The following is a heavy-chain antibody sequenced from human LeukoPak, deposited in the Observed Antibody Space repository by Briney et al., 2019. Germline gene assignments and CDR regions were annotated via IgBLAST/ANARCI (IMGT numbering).Heavy chain of an antibody. Sequence: SETLSLTCAVSGYSISSGYYWGWIRQPPGKGLEWIGYIYYSGSTYYNPSLKSRVTISVDTSKNQFSLKLSSVTAADTAVYYCARWAWVAVAGTFDYWGQGTLVTVSS. CDR2: IYYSGST. CDR1: GYSISSGYY. CDR3: ARWAWVAVAGTFDY. J-gene: IGHJ4*02. D-gene: IGHD6-19*01. V-gene: IGHV4-38-2*01.